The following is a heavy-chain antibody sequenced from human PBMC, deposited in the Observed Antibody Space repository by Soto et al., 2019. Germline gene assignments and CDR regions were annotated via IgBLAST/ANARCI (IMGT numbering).Heavy chain of an antibody. CDR2: INAGNGNT. J-gene: IGHJ5*02. CDR1: GYTFTSYA. Sequence: QVQLVQSGAEVKKPGASVKVSCKASGYTFTSYAMHWVRQAPGQRLEWMGWINAGNGNTKYSQKFQGRVTITRDTSASTAYMELSSLRAEDTAVYYCARDPELRWFGMRGFDPWGQGTLVTVSS. V-gene: IGHV1-3*01. CDR3: ARDPELRWFGMRGFDP. D-gene: IGHD3-10*01.